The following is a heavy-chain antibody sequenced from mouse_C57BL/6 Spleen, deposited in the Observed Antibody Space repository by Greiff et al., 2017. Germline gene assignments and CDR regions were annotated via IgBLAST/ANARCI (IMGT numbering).Heavy chain of an antibody. V-gene: IGHV1-52*01. CDR3: ARFTTVVASGGYFDY. Sequence: QVQLQQPGAELVRPGSSVKLSCKASGYTFTSYWMHWVKQRPIQGLEWIGNIDPSDSETHYNQKFKDKATLTEDKSSSTAYMQLSSLTSEDSAVCCRARFTTVVASGGYFDYWGQGTTLTVSS. CDR2: IDPSDSET. J-gene: IGHJ2*01. CDR1: GYTFTSYW. D-gene: IGHD1-1*01.